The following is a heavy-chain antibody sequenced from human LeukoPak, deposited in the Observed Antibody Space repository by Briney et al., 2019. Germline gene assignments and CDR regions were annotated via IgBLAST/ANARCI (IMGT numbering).Heavy chain of an antibody. J-gene: IGHJ4*02. CDR1: GYSISSGYF. Sequence: SETLSLTCTVSGYSISSGYFWGWMRQPPGKGLEWIGSIFHSGNTYYSPSLKSRVTISVDTSKNQFSLRLSSVTAADTAVYYCARVTGYMTEDYFDYWGQGTLITVSS. D-gene: IGHD6-13*01. CDR3: ARVTGYMTEDYFDY. CDR2: IFHSGNT. V-gene: IGHV4-38-2*02.